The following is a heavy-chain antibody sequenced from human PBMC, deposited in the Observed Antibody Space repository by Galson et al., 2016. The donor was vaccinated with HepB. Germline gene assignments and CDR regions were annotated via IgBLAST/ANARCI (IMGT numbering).Heavy chain of an antibody. Sequence: SLRLSCAASGFTFGDYAMHWVRQPPGKGLEWVSGISWNSGNIGYADSVKGRLTISRDNSKNTVYLPMNSLRAEDTAVYYCAWSGHYFDAFDIWGQGTMVTVSS. CDR1: GFTFGDYA. CDR2: ISWNSGNI. CDR3: AWSGHYFDAFDI. D-gene: IGHD3-3*01. J-gene: IGHJ3*02. V-gene: IGHV3-9*01.